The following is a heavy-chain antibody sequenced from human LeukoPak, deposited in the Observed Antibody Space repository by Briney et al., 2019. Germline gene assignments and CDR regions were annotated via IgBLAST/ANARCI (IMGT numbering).Heavy chain of an antibody. CDR2: ISPDGSTT. CDR1: GFTFSSHW. J-gene: IGHJ5*02. V-gene: IGHV3-74*03. Sequence: PGGSLRLSCAASGFTFSSHWMHWVRRAPGKGLVWVSRISPDGSTTKNADSVKGRFTISRDNARSTLFLQLNSLRAEDTAVYYCAREINKWFDPWGQGTLVTVSS. CDR3: AREINKWFDP.